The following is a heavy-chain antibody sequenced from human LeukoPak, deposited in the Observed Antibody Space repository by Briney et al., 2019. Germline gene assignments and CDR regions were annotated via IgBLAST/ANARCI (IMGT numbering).Heavy chain of an antibody. CDR1: GGSISSYY. V-gene: IGHV4-59*01. D-gene: IGHD3-22*01. J-gene: IGHJ3*02. CDR3: ARDYSSGYYDAFDI. CDR2: IYYSGST. Sequence: SETLSLTCTVSGGSISSYYWSWIRQPPGKGLEWIGYIYYSGSTNYNPSLKSRVTISVDTSKNQFSLKQSSVTAADTAVYYCARDYSSGYYDAFDIWGQGTMVTVSS.